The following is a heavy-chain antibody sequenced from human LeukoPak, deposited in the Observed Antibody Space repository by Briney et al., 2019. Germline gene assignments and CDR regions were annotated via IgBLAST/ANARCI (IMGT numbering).Heavy chain of an antibody. CDR3: ARGAEVVVAADY. CDR2: INPNSGGT. D-gene: IGHD2-15*01. CDR1: GYTFTGYY. V-gene: IGHV1-2*02. Sequence: ASVKVSCKASGYTFTGYYMHWVRQAPGQGLEWMGWINPNSGGTNYAQKFQGRVTMTRDTSISTGYMELSRLRSDDTAVYYCARGAEVVVAADYWGQGTLVTVSS. J-gene: IGHJ4*02.